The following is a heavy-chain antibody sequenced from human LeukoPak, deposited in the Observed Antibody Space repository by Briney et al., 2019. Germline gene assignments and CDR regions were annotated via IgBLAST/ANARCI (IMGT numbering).Heavy chain of an antibody. J-gene: IGHJ4*02. CDR3: ARRVRPGIVVVPADANDY. CDR2: IYYSGST. D-gene: IGHD2-2*01. V-gene: IGHV4-39*01. CDR1: GGSISSSSNY. Sequence: PSETLSLTCTVSGGSISSSSNYWGWIRQPPGKGLEWIGSIYYSGSTYYNPSLKSRVTISVDTSKNQFSLKLSSVTAADTAVYYCARRVRPGIVVVPADANDYWGQGTLVTVSS.